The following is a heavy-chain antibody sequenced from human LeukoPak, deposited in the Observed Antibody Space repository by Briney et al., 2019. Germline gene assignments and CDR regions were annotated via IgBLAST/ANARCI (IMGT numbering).Heavy chain of an antibody. CDR3: AHSPFQWLVPGVYFDY. Sequence: GPTPVHATQTLTLTCTFSSCSLSTSGLRVGCIRQPPGTTLAWPPPIYWDDAKRCSPSLKRRLTITKDTSKNHVVLTMTNMDPVDPATYYSAHSPFQWLVPGVYFDYWGQGTPVTVSS. D-gene: IGHD6-19*01. J-gene: IGHJ4*02. CDR1: SCSLSTSGLR. CDR2: IYWDDAK. V-gene: IGHV2-5*02.